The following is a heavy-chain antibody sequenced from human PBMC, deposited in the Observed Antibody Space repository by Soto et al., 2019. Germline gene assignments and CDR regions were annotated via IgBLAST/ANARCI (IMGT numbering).Heavy chain of an antibody. D-gene: IGHD4-17*01. CDR2: FDPEDGET. Sequence: ASVKVSCKVSGYTLTELSMHWVRQAPGKGLEWMGGFDPEDGETIYAQKFQGRVTMTEDTSTDTAYMELSSLRSEDTAVYYCATSLDYGDYPRPFDYWGQGTLVTVSS. CDR3: ATSLDYGDYPRPFDY. V-gene: IGHV1-24*01. J-gene: IGHJ4*02. CDR1: GYTLTELS.